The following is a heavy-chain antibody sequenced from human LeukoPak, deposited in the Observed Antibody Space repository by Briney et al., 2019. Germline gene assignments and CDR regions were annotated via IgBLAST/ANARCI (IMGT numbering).Heavy chain of an antibody. CDR2: ISDDGSNK. CDR3: AKANGGWYKRELGLLDY. CDR1: GFTFRSYG. D-gene: IGHD6-19*01. V-gene: IGHV3-30*18. J-gene: IGHJ4*02. Sequence: GRSLRLSCAASGFTFRSYGMHWVRQAPGKGLEGVAVISDDGSNKYYADSAKGRFTISRDNSKNTLYLQMNSLRAEDTAVYYCAKANGGWYKRELGLLDYWGQGTLVTVSS.